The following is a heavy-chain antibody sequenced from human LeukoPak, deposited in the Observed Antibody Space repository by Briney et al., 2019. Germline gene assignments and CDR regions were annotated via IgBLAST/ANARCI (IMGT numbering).Heavy chain of an antibody. CDR3: ARDLGGSVRATFDI. CDR2: ISSGSSTI. D-gene: IGHD3-10*01. J-gene: IGHJ3*02. V-gene: IGHV3-48*04. CDR1: GFTFSSYS. Sequence: GGSLRLSCAASGFTFSSYSMNWVRQAPGKGLEWVSYISSGSSTINYADSVKGRFTISRDNAKNSLYLQMNSLRAEDTAVYYCARDLGGSVRATFDIWGQGTMVTVSS.